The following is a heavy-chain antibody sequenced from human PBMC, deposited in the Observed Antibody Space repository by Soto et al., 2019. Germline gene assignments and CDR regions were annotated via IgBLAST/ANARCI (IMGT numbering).Heavy chain of an antibody. CDR1: GFTFSSYG. CDR2: IWYDGSNK. V-gene: IGHV3-33*01. D-gene: IGHD2-8*01. CDR3: AREGAVLRVYAHAFDI. Sequence: QVQLVESGGGVVQPGRSLRLSCAASGFTFSSYGMHWVRQAPGKGLEWVAVIWYDGSNKYYADSVKGRFTISRDNSKNTLDLQMNRVRAEDTGVYYCAREGAVLRVYAHAFDIWGQGTMVTVSS. J-gene: IGHJ3*02.